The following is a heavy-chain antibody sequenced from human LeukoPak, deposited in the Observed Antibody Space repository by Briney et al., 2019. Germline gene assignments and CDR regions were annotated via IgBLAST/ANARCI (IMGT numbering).Heavy chain of an antibody. V-gene: IGHV5-51*01. CDR3: ARLGQGYCTNGVCYTGAFDI. CDR1: GYSFTSYW. Sequence: GESLQISCKGSGYSFTSYWIGWVRQMPGKGLEWMGIIYPGDSDTRYSPSFQGQVTISADKSISTAYLQWSSLKASDTAMYYCARLGQGYCTNGVCYTGAFDIWGQGTMVTVSS. J-gene: IGHJ3*02. D-gene: IGHD2-8*01. CDR2: IYPGDSDT.